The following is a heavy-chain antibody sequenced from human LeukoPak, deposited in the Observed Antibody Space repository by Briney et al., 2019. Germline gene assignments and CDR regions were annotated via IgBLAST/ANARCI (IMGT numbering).Heavy chain of an antibody. CDR2: IIPVLNIT. CDR3: AKDQGLTAPPPYGLDV. CDR1: GGTFINSA. D-gene: IGHD5-18*01. Sequence: SVKVSCKTSGGTFINSAITWVRQAPGQGLEWMGRIIPVLNITTYAQKFQGRVTITADTSTSTVYMELSSLRSEETAVYYCAKDQGLTAPPPYGLDVWGQGTTVIVTS. V-gene: IGHV1-69*04. J-gene: IGHJ6*02.